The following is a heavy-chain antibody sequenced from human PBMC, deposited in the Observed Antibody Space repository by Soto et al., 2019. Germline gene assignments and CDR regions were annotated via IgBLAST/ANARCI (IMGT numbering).Heavy chain of an antibody. CDR1: GYTFTSYA. Sequence: QVQLVQSGAEVKKPGASVKVSCKTSGYTFTSYALTWVRQAPGQGLEWMGWISAYNGNTNYAQKLQGRVTMTTDTYTTTAYMELMSLRSDDTAVYYCARDRGATASRELDYWGQGTLVTVSS. V-gene: IGHV1-18*01. J-gene: IGHJ4*02. D-gene: IGHD1-26*01. CDR3: ARDRGATASRELDY. CDR2: ISAYNGNT.